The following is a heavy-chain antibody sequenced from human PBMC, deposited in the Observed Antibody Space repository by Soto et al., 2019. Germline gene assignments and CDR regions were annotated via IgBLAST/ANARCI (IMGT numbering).Heavy chain of an antibody. D-gene: IGHD6-19*01. J-gene: IGHJ4*02. CDR1: GGTFSNYG. V-gene: IGHV1-69*01. CDR3: AAYSSGWYNFDY. Sequence: QVQLVQSGAEVKKPGSSVKVSCKASGGTFSNYGISWVRQVPGQGLEWMAGIIPMFGSANYAQRFQDRVTITADESTSTAYMERSSLRYEDTAVYYCAAYSSGWYNFDYWGQGSLVTVSS. CDR2: IIPMFGSA.